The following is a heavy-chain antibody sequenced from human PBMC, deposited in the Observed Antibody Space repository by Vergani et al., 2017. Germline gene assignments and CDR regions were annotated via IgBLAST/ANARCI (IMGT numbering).Heavy chain of an antibody. CDR3: ARDRHSSGWSHSLSHFDY. CDR2: IIPIFGTA. Sequence: QVQLVQSGAEVKKPGSSVKVSCKASGGTFSSSAISWVRQAPGQGLEWMGGIIPIFGTANYAQKFQGRVTITADESTSTAYMELSSLRSEDTAVYYCARDRHSSGWSHSLSHFDYWGQGTLVTVSS. V-gene: IGHV1-69*12. D-gene: IGHD6-19*01. CDR1: GGTFSSSA. J-gene: IGHJ4*02.